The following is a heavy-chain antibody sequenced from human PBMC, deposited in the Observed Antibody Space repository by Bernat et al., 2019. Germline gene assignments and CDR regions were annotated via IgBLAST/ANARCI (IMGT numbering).Heavy chain of an antibody. CDR1: GGSISSGDYY. D-gene: IGHD5-12*01. CDR2: IYYSGST. J-gene: IGHJ2*01. Sequence: QVQLQESGPGLVKPSQTLSLTCTVSGGSISSGDYYWSWIRQPPGKGLEWIGYIYYSGSTYYTPSLRSRVTISVATSKNQFSLKLSSVTAADTAVYYCARVEATANYWYFDLWGRGTLVTVSS. CDR3: ARVEATANYWYFDL. V-gene: IGHV4-30-4*01.